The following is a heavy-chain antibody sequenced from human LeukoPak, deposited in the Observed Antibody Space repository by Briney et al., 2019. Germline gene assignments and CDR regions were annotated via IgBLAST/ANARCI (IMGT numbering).Heavy chain of an antibody. D-gene: IGHD1-1*01. V-gene: IGHV3-48*01. CDR2: IGIDSGNT. CDR3: ARDHNYAFDN. Sequence: HLGGSLRLSCTASGFPFIEYSMNWVHQAPGKGLEWISYIGIDSGNTKYADSVRGRFTISTDKAKNSLYLQMNSLRVEDTAVYYCARDHNYAFDNWGQGTLVSVAS. CDR1: GFPFIEYS. J-gene: IGHJ4*02.